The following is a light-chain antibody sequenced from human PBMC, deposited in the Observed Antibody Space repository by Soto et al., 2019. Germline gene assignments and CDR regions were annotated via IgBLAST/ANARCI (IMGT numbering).Light chain of an antibody. J-gene: IGKJ1*01. CDR1: QSVSSY. Sequence: ILSTQSPATLCSAPVRRATLSCWASQSVSSYLAWYQHKPGQATRILIYDEYNRATGIPDRFSGSGSGTDFTLTISSIEPEDFAVYYCQQHSNWPWTFGQGTKVDIK. CDR3: QQHSNWPWT. CDR2: DEY. V-gene: IGKV3-11*01.